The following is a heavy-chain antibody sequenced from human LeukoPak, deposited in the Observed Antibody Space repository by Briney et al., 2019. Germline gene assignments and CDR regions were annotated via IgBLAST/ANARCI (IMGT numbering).Heavy chain of an antibody. CDR2: ISSSGSVT. J-gene: IGHJ4*02. V-gene: IGHV3-11*04. D-gene: IGHD5-24*01. Sequence: GGSLRLSCAASGFTFSHYYMSWIRQAPGKGLEWVSYISSSGSVTYSADSVKGRFTISRDNAKNSLYLQMNSLRAEDTAIYYCTRVGYIDEGIDYWGQGTLVTVSS. CDR1: GFTFSHYY. CDR3: TRVGYIDEGIDY.